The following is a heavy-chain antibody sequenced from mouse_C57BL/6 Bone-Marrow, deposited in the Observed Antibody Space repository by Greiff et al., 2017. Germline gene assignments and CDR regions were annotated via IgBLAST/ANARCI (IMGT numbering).Heavy chain of an antibody. V-gene: IGHV1-80*01. J-gene: IGHJ2*01. D-gene: IGHD4-1*01. CDR1: GYAFSTYW. CDR2: IYPGDGDT. CDR3: ARDWDYCDY. Sequence: VQLQESGAELVKPGASVKISCKVSGYAFSTYWMNWVKQRPGKGLEWIGQIYPGDGDTNYNGKFKGKATLTADKSSSTAYMQLSSLTSEYSAVYFCARDWDYCDYWGQGTTLTVAS.